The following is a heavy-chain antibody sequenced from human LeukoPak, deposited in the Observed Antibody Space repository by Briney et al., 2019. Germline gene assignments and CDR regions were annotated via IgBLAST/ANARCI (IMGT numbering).Heavy chain of an antibody. CDR1: GYTFTNYD. D-gene: IGHD1-14*01. V-gene: IGHV1-8*01. CDR3: ASVYLHGMDV. J-gene: IGHJ6*02. CDR2: MNPNSGNT. Sequence: GASVKVSCKTSGYTFTNYDINWVRQATGQGLEWMGWMNPNSGNTGYAQKFQGRVTMTRDTPTNTVYMEMSSLRIEDTAVYYCASVYLHGMDVWGQGTTVTVSS.